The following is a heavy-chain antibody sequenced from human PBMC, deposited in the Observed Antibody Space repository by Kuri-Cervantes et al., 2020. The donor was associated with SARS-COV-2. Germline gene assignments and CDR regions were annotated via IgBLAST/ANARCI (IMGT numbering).Heavy chain of an antibody. Sequence: SVKVSCKASGGTFSSYAMNWVRQAPGQGLERMGWITPFNGNTNYAQKFQDRVTITRDRSMSTAYMELRSLRSEDTAVYYCARGELYDTTGLSYWGQGTLVTVSS. D-gene: IGHD3-10*01. CDR2: ITPFNGNT. J-gene: IGHJ4*02. V-gene: IGHV1-45*02. CDR3: ARGELYDTTGLSY. CDR1: GGTFSSYA.